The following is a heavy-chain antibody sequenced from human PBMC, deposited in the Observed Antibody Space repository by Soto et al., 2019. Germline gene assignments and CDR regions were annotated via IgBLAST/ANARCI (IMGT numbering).Heavy chain of an antibody. CDR3: AKDSGEYYYDSSGPGP. Sequence: PGGALRLSCAASGFTFSSYGMHWVRQAPGKGLEWVAVISYDGSNKYYADSVKGRFTISRDNSKNTLYLQMNSLRAEDTAVYYCAKDSGEYYYDSSGPGPWGQGTLVTVSS. D-gene: IGHD3-22*01. J-gene: IGHJ5*02. CDR1: GFTFSSYG. CDR2: ISYDGSNK. V-gene: IGHV3-30*18.